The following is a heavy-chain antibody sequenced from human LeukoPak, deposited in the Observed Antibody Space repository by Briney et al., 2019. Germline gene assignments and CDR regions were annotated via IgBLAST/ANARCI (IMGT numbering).Heavy chain of an antibody. D-gene: IGHD2-2*01. V-gene: IGHV1-46*01. J-gene: IGHJ4*02. CDR2: INPSSGDT. CDR1: GYTFTDYY. CDR3: ATEKYCSRTSCSGSFDY. Sequence: ASVKVSCKASGYTFTDYYMHWVRQAPGQGLEWMGIINPSSGDTTYAQKFRGRVTMTRDTSTSTVYMELGSLRSEDTAVYYCATEKYCSRTSCSGSFDYWGQGTLVTVSS.